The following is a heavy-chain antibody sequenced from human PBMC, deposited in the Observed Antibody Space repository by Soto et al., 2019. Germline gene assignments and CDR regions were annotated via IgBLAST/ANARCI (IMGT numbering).Heavy chain of an antibody. CDR3: ARLADCSSTXCYAYYYYYYMDV. CDR2: ISAYNGNT. D-gene: IGHD2-2*01. J-gene: IGHJ6*03. V-gene: IGHV1-18*01. CDR1: GYTFTSYG. Sequence: QVQLVQSGAEVKKPGASVKVSCKASGYTFTSYGISWVRQAPGQGLEWMGWISAYNGNTNYAQKLQGRVTMTTDTSTSTAYMELRSLRSDDTAVYYCARLADCSSTXCYAYYYYYYMDVWGKGTTVTVSS.